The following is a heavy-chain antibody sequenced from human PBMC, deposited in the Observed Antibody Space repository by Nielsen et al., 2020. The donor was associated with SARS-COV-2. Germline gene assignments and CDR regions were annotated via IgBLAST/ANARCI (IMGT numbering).Heavy chain of an antibody. Sequence: GESLKISCAASGFTFSSYAMSWVRQAPGEGLEWVSAIVGSGDTTYYTDSVKGRFTISRDNSKNTVFLQMHSLRAEDTAVYYCAKDFVAVAGSPINWFDPRGQGTLVTVSS. CDR3: AKDFVAVAGSPINWFDP. CDR1: GFTFSSYA. CDR2: IVGSGDTT. V-gene: IGHV3-23*01. J-gene: IGHJ5*02. D-gene: IGHD6-19*01.